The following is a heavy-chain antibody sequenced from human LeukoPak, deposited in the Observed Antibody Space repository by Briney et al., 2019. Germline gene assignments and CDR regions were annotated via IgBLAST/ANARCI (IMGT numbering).Heavy chain of an antibody. J-gene: IGHJ6*03. CDR2: ISYSGST. D-gene: IGHD6-6*01. CDR1: GLNFRDQW. V-gene: IGHV4-59*11. CDR3: ARGVYSSSSRYYYYYMDV. Sequence: GSLRLSCAGSGLNFRDQWMSWLRQAPEKGLEWIGYISYSGSTNYNPSLKSRVTISVDTSKNQFSLKLSSVTAADTAVYYCARGVYSSSSRYYYYYMDVWGKGTTVTVSS.